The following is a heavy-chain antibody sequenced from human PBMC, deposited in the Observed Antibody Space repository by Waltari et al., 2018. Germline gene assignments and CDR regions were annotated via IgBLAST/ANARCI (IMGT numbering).Heavy chain of an antibody. CDR3: ARVLVRGGNDY. CDR2: VDHSGNT. J-gene: IGHJ4*02. CDR1: GSPIRGDYL. V-gene: IGHV4-38-2*02. D-gene: IGHD2-15*01. Sequence: QVQLQESGPGLVKPSETLSLTCIVSGSPIRGDYLWGWIRQPPGKGLGWIGTVDHSGNTYYNPSFKTRVTISVDTSKNQFSLKLSSVTAADTAVYYCARVLVRGGNDYWGQGTLVTVSS.